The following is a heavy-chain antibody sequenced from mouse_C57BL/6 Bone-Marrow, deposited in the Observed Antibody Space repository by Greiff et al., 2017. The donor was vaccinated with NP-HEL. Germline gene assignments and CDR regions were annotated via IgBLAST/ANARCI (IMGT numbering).Heavy chain of an antibody. Sequence: VMLVESGAELARPGASVKMSCKASGYTFTSYTMHWVKQRPGQGLEWIGYINPSSGYTKYNQKFKDKATLTADKSSSTAYMQLSSLTSEDSAVYYCARWKFLTIVTASSAMDYWGQGTSVTVSS. J-gene: IGHJ4*01. CDR2: INPSSGYT. CDR1: GYTFTSYT. D-gene: IGHD2-5*01. CDR3: ARWKFLTIVTASSAMDY. V-gene: IGHV1-4*01.